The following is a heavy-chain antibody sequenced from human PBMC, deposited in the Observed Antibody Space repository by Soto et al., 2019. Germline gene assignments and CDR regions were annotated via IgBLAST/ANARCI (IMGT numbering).Heavy chain of an antibody. CDR1: GYTVNNYG. J-gene: IGHJ4*02. Sequence: ASVKVSCKASGYTVNNYGISWVRQAPGQGLEWMGWIDAYSGNTNYGQSLQGRVTMTTDTSTRTAYMELRSLRFDDTAVYYCAKDRSNDYWGQGTLVTVSS. CDR3: AKDRSNDY. V-gene: IGHV1-18*01. CDR2: IDAYSGNT.